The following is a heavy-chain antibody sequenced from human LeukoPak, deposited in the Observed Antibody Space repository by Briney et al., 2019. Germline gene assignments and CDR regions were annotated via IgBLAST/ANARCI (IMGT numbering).Heavy chain of an antibody. V-gene: IGHV4-4*02. J-gene: IGHJ1*01. CDR3: VGYSSGWYTPGFQH. D-gene: IGHD6-19*01. CDR1: GASISNSNW. CDR2: IYYSGST. Sequence: SETLSLTCAVAGASISNSNWWTWVRQPPGKGLEWIGYIYYSGSTNYNPSLKSRVTISVDTSKNQFSLKLSSVTAADTAVYYCVGYSSGWYTPGFQHWGQGTLVTVSS.